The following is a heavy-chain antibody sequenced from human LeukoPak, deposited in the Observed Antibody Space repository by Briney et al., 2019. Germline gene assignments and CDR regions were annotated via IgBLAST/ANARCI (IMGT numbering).Heavy chain of an antibody. CDR2: ISSSGSTI. J-gene: IGHJ6*02. CDR3: ARVANYYDSSGYSFRGSYYYGMDV. Sequence: GGSLRLSCAASGFTFSDYYMSWIRQAPGKGLEWVSYISSSGSTIYYADSVKGRFTISRDNAKNSLYLQMNSLRAEDTAVYYCARVANYYDSSGYSFRGSYYYGMDVWGQGTTVTVSS. D-gene: IGHD3-22*01. CDR1: GFTFSDYY. V-gene: IGHV3-11*01.